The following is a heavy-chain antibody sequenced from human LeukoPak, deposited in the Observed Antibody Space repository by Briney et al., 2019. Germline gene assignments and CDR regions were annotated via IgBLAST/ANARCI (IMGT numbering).Heavy chain of an antibody. Sequence: GGSLRLSCAASGFTFSSYAMSWVRQAPGKGLEWVSTISDSGGSTYYADSVKGRFTISRDNSKDTLFLRMNSLRAEDTAVYYCARVDYGVNSYDFDYWGQGTLVTVSS. V-gene: IGHV3-23*01. CDR2: ISDSGGST. D-gene: IGHD4-23*01. J-gene: IGHJ4*02. CDR3: ARVDYGVNSYDFDY. CDR1: GFTFSSYA.